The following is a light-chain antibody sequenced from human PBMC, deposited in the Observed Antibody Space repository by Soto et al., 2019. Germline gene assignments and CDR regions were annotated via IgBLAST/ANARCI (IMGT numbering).Light chain of an antibody. CDR2: RAS. Sequence: DLQMTQSPSTLSASVGDRVTITCRASQSIDRWLAWYQQKPGKAPKLLIYRASSLESGVPSRFSGSGSGTEFTLTMSSLQPDDFTTYYCQQYKTYTYTFAQGTKLEIK. V-gene: IGKV1-5*03. J-gene: IGKJ2*01. CDR1: QSIDRW. CDR3: QQYKTYTYT.